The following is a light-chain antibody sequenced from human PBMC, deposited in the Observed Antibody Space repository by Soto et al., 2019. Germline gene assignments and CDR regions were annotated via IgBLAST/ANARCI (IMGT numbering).Light chain of an antibody. CDR3: SSKTRSSLYV. CDR1: SSDVGGYNY. CDR2: EVS. Sequence: QSALTKPASVSGSPGQSITISCTGTSSDVGGYNYVSWHQQHPGKAPKLMIFEVSYRPSGVSDRFSGSKSGNTASLTISGLQADDEADYDCSSKTRSSLYVFGTGTKVTVL. J-gene: IGLJ1*01. V-gene: IGLV2-14*01.